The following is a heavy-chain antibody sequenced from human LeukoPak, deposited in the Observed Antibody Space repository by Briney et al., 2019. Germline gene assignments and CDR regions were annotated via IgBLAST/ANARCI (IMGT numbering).Heavy chain of an antibody. V-gene: IGHV4-31*03. CDR2: ISFSGST. J-gene: IGHJ4*02. D-gene: IGHD3-22*01. Sequence: SETLSLTCTVSGGSVSSGGYYWSWIRQRPRRGLEWIGYISFSGSTYYNPSLKSRATISQDTSKNQFSLKLNSVTAADAAVYYCAKSNYDSSGFGYFDFWGQGTLVTVPP. CDR1: GGSVSSGGYY. CDR3: AKSNYDSSGFGYFDF.